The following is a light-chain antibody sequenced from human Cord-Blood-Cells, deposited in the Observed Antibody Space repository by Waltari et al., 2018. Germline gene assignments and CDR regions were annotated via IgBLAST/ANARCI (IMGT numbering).Light chain of an antibody. CDR3: MQALQTPWT. CDR1: QSLLHSNGYNY. Sequence: DIVMTQSPLSLPVTPGEPASISCRSSQSLLHSNGYNYLDWYLQKPGQSPQLLIYLDSKRASGVHDRFSGSGSGTGFTLNISRVEAEDVGVYYCMQALQTPWTFGQGTKVEIK. V-gene: IGKV2-28*01. J-gene: IGKJ1*01. CDR2: LDS.